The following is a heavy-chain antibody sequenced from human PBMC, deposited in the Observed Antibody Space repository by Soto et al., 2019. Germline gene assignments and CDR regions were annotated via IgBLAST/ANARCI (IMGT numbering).Heavy chain of an antibody. CDR3: ARELNTDSSAYYSFHY. J-gene: IGHJ4*02. V-gene: IGHV1-18*01. D-gene: IGHD3-22*01. CDR1: GYTFTAYG. Sequence: QVQMVQSGPEVKMPGASVKVSCKTSGYTFTAYGLAWLRQAPGQRPEWMGWVGTNNDNTNYAEKFQGRVTMTTDTSTATTYIEQSSLRSDDTAVYYWARELNTDSSAYYSFHYWGQRTLVTVSS. CDR2: VGTNNDNT.